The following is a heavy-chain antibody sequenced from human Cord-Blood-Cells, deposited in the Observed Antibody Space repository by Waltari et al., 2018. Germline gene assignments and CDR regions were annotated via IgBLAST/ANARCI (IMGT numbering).Heavy chain of an antibody. Sequence: EVQLLESGGGLVQPGGSLRLSCAASGFTFSSYAMSWVRRAPGKGLEWVSAISGSGGSTYYGDSMKGRFTISRDNSKNALYLQMNSLRAEDTAVYYCAKDRTGDAFDIWGQGTMVTVSS. CDR1: GFTFSSYA. J-gene: IGHJ3*02. CDR3: AKDRTGDAFDI. D-gene: IGHD7-27*01. CDR2: ISGSGGST. V-gene: IGHV3-23*01.